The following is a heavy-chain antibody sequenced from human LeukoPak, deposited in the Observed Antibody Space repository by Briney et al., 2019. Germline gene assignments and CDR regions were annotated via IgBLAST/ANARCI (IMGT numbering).Heavy chain of an antibody. J-gene: IGHJ4*02. V-gene: IGHV1-8*01. CDR1: GYTFTSYD. CDR3: ARGIYCSSTSCYTGFDY. Sequence: GASVKVSCKASGYTFTSYDINWVRQATGQGLEWMGWMNPNSGNTGYAQKFQGRVTMTRNTSISTAYTELSSLRSEDTAVYYCARGIYCSSTSCYTGFDYWGQGTLVTVSS. D-gene: IGHD2-2*02. CDR2: MNPNSGNT.